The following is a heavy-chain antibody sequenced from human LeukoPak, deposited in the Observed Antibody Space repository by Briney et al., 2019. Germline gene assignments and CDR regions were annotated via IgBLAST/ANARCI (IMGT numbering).Heavy chain of an antibody. Sequence: SETLSLTCTVSGASISSYYWSWIRQPPGKGLEWIGYIYYSGSTNYNPALKSRVTISEDTSRNQISLKLSSVTAADTAVYYCARVRGYYDSSGYDYWGQGTLVTVSS. D-gene: IGHD3-22*01. CDR1: GASISSYY. V-gene: IGHV4-59*01. J-gene: IGHJ4*02. CDR3: ARVRGYYDSSGYDY. CDR2: IYYSGST.